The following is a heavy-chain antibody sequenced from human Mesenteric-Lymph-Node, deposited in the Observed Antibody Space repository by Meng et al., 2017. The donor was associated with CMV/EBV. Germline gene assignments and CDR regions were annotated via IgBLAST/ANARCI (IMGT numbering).Heavy chain of an antibody. CDR2: ITWDGTNT. Sequence: GGSLRLSCAASGLTFSMYWMSWVRQAPGKGLEWVSFITWDGTNTNYVDSVKGRFTISRDNNKNSLYLQMNSLKIEDTALYYCAKGGNDFWGWGQGTLVTVSS. CDR3: AKGGNDFWG. CDR1: GLTFSMYW. V-gene: IGHV3-43*01. J-gene: IGHJ4*02. D-gene: IGHD3-3*01.